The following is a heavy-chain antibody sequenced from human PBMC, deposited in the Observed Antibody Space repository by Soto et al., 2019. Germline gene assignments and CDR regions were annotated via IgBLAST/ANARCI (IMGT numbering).Heavy chain of an antibody. V-gene: IGHV4-34*01. CDR1: GGSFSGYY. CDR3: ARVGAQYLRKSNWFDP. J-gene: IGHJ5*02. Sequence: SETLSLTCAVYGGSFSGYYWSWIRQPPGKGLEWIGEINHSGSTNYNPSLKSRVTISVDTSKNQFSLKLSSVTAADTAVYYCARVGAQYLRKSNWFDPWGQGTLVTVSS. D-gene: IGHD2-2*01. CDR2: INHSGST.